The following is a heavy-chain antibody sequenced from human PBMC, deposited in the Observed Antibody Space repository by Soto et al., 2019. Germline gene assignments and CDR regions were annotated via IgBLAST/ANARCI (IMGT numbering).Heavy chain of an antibody. Sequence: QVQLVDSGGTLVEPGGSLRLSCTGSGFTFSDHYMTWVRQAPGKRLEWVSYITNTGSATSYSDSVKGRFTISRDNAKNSLYLQMSSLRAEDTAVYYCARGHTILEYWGRGTLVTVSS. CDR1: GFTFSDHY. CDR3: ARGHTILEY. V-gene: IGHV3-11*01. J-gene: IGHJ4*02. D-gene: IGHD3-10*01. CDR2: ITNTGSAT.